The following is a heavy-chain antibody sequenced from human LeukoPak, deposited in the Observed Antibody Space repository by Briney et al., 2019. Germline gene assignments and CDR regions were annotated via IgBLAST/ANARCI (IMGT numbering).Heavy chain of an antibody. V-gene: IGHV1-69*06. J-gene: IGHJ4*02. Sequence: SVKVSCKASGGTFSSYAISWVRQAPGQGLEWMGGIIPIFGTANYAQEFQGRVTITADKSTSTAYMELSSLRSEDTAVYYCAREGRGWYESGPSDNYWGQGTLVTVSS. CDR2: IIPIFGTA. D-gene: IGHD6-19*01. CDR3: AREGRGWYESGPSDNY. CDR1: GGTFSSYA.